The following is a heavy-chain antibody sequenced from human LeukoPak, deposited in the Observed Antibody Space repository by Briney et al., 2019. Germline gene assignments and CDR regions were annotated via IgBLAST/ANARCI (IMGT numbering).Heavy chain of an antibody. CDR1: GFTFSSYG. D-gene: IGHD4-11*01. CDR3: ARGAYYSNYEALDY. J-gene: IGHJ4*02. V-gene: IGHV3-33*01. Sequence: GRSLRLSCAASGFTFSSYGMHWVRQAPGKGLEWVAVIWYDGSNKYYADSVKGRFTISRDNVKNSLYLQMNSLRAEDTAVYYCARGAYYSNYEALDYWGQGTLVTVSS. CDR2: IWYDGSNK.